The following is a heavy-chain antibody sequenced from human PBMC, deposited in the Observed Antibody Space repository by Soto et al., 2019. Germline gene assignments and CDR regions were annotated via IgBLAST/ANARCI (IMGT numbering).Heavy chain of an antibody. CDR2: IIPIFGTA. CDR3: ARGSLILASTPSYDFWSGSTPSWFDP. J-gene: IGHJ5*02. V-gene: IGHV1-69*13. CDR1: GRTFSSYA. D-gene: IGHD3-3*01. Sequence: SLKVSCNASGRTFSSYAISWVRHAPGQGLEWMGGIIPIFGTANYAQKFQGRVTITADESTSTAYMELSSLRSEDTDVYYCARGSLILASTPSYDFWSGSTPSWFDPWGQGTLVTVSS.